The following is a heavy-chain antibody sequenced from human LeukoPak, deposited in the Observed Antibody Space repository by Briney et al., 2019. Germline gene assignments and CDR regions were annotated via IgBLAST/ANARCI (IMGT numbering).Heavy chain of an antibody. CDR2: VYYSGST. J-gene: IGHJ6*03. CDR3: ARAENRAAYYYYYYMDV. V-gene: IGHV4-59*01. Sequence: PSETLSLTCTVHGGSISSYYRSSIRQPPGKGPERIGYVYYSGSTNSNPSLKSRCTISVDTSKNQFSLKLSSVTAADTAVYYCARAENRAAYYYYYYMDVWGKGTTVTVSS. D-gene: IGHD1-14*01. CDR1: GGSISSYY.